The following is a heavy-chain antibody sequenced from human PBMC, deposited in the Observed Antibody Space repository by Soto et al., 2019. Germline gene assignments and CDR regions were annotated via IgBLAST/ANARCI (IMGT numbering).Heavy chain of an antibody. CDR3: AREVGGYNGYSSSWYNWFDP. J-gene: IGHJ5*02. CDR2: IYYSGST. Sequence: SETLSFTCTVSGGSISSYYWSWIRQPPGKGLEWIGYIYYSGSTNYNPSLKSRVTISVDTSKNQFSLKLSSVTAADTAVYYCAREVGGYNGYSSSWYNWFDPWGQGTLVTVSS. V-gene: IGHV4-59*01. D-gene: IGHD6-13*01. CDR1: GGSISSYY.